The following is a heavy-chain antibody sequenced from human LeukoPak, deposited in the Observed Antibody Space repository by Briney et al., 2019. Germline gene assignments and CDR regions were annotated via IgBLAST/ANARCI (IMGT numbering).Heavy chain of an antibody. CDR2: INHSGST. CDR3: ARGLIWSGSDY. CDR1: GGSFSGYY. J-gene: IGHJ4*02. V-gene: IGHV4-34*01. Sequence: SETLSLTCAVYGGSFSGYYWSWIRQPPGKGLEWIGEINHSGSTNYNPSLKSRVTISVDTSKNQFSLKLSSVTAADTAVYYCARGLIWSGSDYWGQGTLVTVSS. D-gene: IGHD3-3*01.